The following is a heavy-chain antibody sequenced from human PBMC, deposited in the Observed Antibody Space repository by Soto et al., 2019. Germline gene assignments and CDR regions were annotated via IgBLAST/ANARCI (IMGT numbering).Heavy chain of an antibody. V-gene: IGHV1-8*01. CDR3: ARWGYSGSYSPPDWFDP. CDR1: GYTFTSYD. CDR2: MNPNSGNT. Sequence: ASVKVSCKASGYTFTSYDINWVRQATGQGLEWMGWMNPNSGNTGYAQKFQGRVTMTRNTSISTAYTELSSLRSEDTAVYYCARWGYSGSYSPPDWFDPWGQGTLVTVSS. J-gene: IGHJ5*02. D-gene: IGHD1-26*01.